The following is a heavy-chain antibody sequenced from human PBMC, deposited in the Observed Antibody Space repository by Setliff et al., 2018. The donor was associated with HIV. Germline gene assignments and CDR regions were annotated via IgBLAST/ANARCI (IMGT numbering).Heavy chain of an antibody. Sequence: ASVKVSCKASGDTFSNYAISWVRQAPGQGLEWMGGIIPIFGTASHAQKFQGRVTITTDESTSTAYMELSSLRFEDTAMYYCAREKVQESLGGVGATENWGQGTLVTVSS. V-gene: IGHV1-69*05. D-gene: IGHD1-26*01. J-gene: IGHJ4*02. CDR2: IIPIFGTA. CDR3: AREKVQESLGGVGATEN. CDR1: GDTFSNYA.